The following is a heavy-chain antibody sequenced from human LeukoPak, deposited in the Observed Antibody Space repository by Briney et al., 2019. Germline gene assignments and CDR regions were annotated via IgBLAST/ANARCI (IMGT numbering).Heavy chain of an antibody. CDR3: ANQRGGF. V-gene: IGHV3-23*01. D-gene: IGHD6-25*01. CDR1: GFIFSSYP. Sequence: GGSLRLSCAASGFIFSSYPMSWVRQAPGEGLEWVSAISGTAENTYYADSVKGRFSISRDNSRNTVHLQMNSLRPEDTAVYYCANQRGGFWGQGTLVTVSS. CDR2: ISGTAENT. J-gene: IGHJ4*02.